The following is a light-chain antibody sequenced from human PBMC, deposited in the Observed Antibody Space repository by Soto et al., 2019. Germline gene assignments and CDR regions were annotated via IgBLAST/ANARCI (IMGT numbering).Light chain of an antibody. CDR1: QGIGND. CDR2: TTS. Sequence: DIQMTQSPSCLSASVGDRVTITCRSSQGIGNDLNWYQQKPGKAHKRLIFTTSNLQNGVPSRFSGSGSGTEFTLTISSLQPEDFATYYCLQHNSYPALTVGEGTKVEIK. J-gene: IGKJ4*01. CDR3: LQHNSYPALT. V-gene: IGKV1-17*01.